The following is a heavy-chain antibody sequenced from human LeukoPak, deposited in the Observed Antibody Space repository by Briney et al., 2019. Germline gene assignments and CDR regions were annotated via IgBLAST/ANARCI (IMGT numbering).Heavy chain of an antibody. V-gene: IGHV6-1*01. D-gene: IGHD3-10*01. CDR3: SRGSAFDI. CDR2: TYYRSKWYY. Sequence: SQTLSLTCAISGDSVSSNRSAWNWIRQSPSRGLEWLGRTYYRSKWYYDYEVSVKSRITINPDTSKNQFSLQLNSVTPEDTAVYYCSRGSAFDIWGQGTMVTVSS. CDR1: GDSVSSNRSA. J-gene: IGHJ3*02.